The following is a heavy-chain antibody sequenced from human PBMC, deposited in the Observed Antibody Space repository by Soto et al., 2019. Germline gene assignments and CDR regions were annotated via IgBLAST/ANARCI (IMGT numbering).Heavy chain of an antibody. CDR1: GYNFASHT. Sequence: GASVKVSCKASGYNFASHTINWVRQAPGQGLEWMGWISAYNGERNYASKFQGRVTMGTDRSTSTAYMELRSLRSDDTAVYYCARGGDCSSTSCYTPSYSDGMDVWGRGTTVTVSS. D-gene: IGHD2-2*02. J-gene: IGHJ6*02. CDR2: ISAYNGER. V-gene: IGHV1-18*01. CDR3: ARGGDCSSTSCYTPSYSDGMDV.